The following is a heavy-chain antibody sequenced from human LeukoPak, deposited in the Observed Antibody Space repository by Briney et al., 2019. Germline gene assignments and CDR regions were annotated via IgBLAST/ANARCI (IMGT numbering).Heavy chain of an antibody. V-gene: IGHV4-34*01. Sequence: SETLSLTCAVYGGSFSGYYWSWIRQPPGKGLEWNGEINHSGSTNYNPSLKSRVTISVDTSKNQFSLKLSSVTAADTAVYYCARGGYCSSTSCSGALGFDYWGQGTLVTVSS. D-gene: IGHD2-2*01. J-gene: IGHJ4*02. CDR3: ARGGYCSSTSCSGALGFDY. CDR1: GGSFSGYY. CDR2: INHSGST.